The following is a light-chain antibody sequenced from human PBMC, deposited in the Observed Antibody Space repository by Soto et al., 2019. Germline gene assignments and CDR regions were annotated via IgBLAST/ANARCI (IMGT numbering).Light chain of an antibody. CDR1: SSDVGGYNY. CDR2: EVS. V-gene: IGLV2-8*01. J-gene: IGLJ1*01. Sequence: QSVLTQPASVSGSPGQSITISCTGTSSDVGGYNYVSWYQQHPGKAPKLMIYEVSERPSGVPDRFSGSKPSNTASLTVSGLQAEDEADYYCSSYAGSTNFVFGTGTKVTVL. CDR3: SSYAGSTNFV.